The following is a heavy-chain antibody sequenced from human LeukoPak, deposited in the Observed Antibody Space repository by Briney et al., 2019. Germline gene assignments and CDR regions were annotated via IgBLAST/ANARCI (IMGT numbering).Heavy chain of an antibody. CDR3: ARIRRLDYGVRTDYFDY. Sequence: QTLSLTCTFSGFSLSTSEMCVTWLRQPPGKALEWLALIDWDDDKYYSTSLKTRLTISKDTSKSQVVLTMTNMDPVDTATYYCARIRRLDYGVRTDYFDYWGQGTLVTVSS. V-gene: IGHV2-70*01. D-gene: IGHD4-17*01. J-gene: IGHJ4*02. CDR2: IDWDDDK. CDR1: GFSLSTSEMC.